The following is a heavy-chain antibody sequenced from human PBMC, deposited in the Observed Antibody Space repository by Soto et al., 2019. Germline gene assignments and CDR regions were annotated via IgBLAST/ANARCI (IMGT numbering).Heavy chain of an antibody. CDR1: GYTFTSYG. CDR3: ARDPARPYDDILHGYSGLDP. D-gene: IGHD3-9*01. J-gene: IGHJ5*02. CDR2: ISAYNGNT. Sequence: QVQLVQSGAEVKKPGASVKVSCKASGYTFTSYGISWVRQAPGQGLEWMGWISAYNGNTNYAQKLQGRVTMTTDPSTSTAYRGLRSLRSDDTAVYYCARDPARPYDDILHGYSGLDPWGQGTLVTVS. V-gene: IGHV1-18*01.